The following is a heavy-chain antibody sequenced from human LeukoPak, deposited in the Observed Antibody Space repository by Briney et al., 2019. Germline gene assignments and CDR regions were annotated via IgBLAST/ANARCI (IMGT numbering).Heavy chain of an antibody. CDR2: IYHSGST. CDR3: ARGIGSSSAFDI. Sequence: SETLSLTCTVSGGSISSYYWSWIRQPPGKGLEWIGYIYHSGSTYYNPSLKSRVTISVDRSKNQFSLKLSSVTAADTAVYYCARGIGSSSAFDIWGQGTMVTVSS. J-gene: IGHJ3*02. CDR1: GGSISSYY. D-gene: IGHD1-26*01. V-gene: IGHV4-59*12.